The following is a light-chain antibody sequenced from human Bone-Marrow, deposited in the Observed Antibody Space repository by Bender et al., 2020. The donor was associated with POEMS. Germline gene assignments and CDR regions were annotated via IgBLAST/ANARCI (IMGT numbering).Light chain of an antibody. V-gene: IGLV3-1*01. CDR3: QAWDSSIAV. CDR2: QDS. J-gene: IGLJ2*01. Sequence: SYELTQAPSLSVSPGQTASITCSGHKLSDKNASWYQQKPGQPPVLVIYQDSKRPSGIPERFSGSNYGNTATLTISGTQAMDEADYYCQAWDSSIAVFGGGTKLTVI. CDR1: KLSDKN.